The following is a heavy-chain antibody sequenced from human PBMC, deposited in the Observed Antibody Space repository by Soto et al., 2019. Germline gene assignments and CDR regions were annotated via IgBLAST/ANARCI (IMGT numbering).Heavy chain of an antibody. J-gene: IGHJ6*02. D-gene: IGHD2-15*01. V-gene: IGHV1-69*12. Sequence: QVQLVQSGAEVKKPGSSVKVSCKASGGAFSDYAFSWVRQAPGQGLEWLGGIMPIFRAPDYEQKFQGRVTITAYEFTRTACMEMNSLRSENTAVYYCASWLKGPDIGNYYYGMDVWGQGTTVTVS. CDR3: ASWLKGPDIGNYYYGMDV. CDR2: IMPIFRAP. CDR1: GGAFSDYA.